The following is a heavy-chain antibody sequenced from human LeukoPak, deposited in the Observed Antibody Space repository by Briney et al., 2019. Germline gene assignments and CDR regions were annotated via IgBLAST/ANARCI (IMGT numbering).Heavy chain of an antibody. V-gene: IGHV3-21*01. Sequence: PGGSLRLSCAASGFTFSSYSMNWVRQAPGKGLEWVSSISSSSSYIYYADSVKGRFTISRDNAKNSLYLQMNSLRAEDTAVYYCARAVANWNYDPWFDPWGQGTLVTVSS. CDR3: ARAVANWNYDPWFDP. J-gene: IGHJ5*02. CDR2: ISSSSSYI. D-gene: IGHD1-7*01. CDR1: GFTFSSYS.